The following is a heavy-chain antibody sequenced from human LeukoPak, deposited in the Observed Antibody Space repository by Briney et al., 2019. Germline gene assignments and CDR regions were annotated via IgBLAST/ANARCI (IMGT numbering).Heavy chain of an antibody. CDR1: GGSISSSSYY. V-gene: IGHV4-39*01. CDR2: IYYSGST. D-gene: IGHD6-13*01. Sequence: PSETLSLTCTVSGGSISSSSYYWGWIRQPPGKGLEWIGSIYYSGSTYYNPSLKSRVTISVDTSKNQFSLKLSSVTAADTAVYYCARGGSPSEPLFDYWGQGTLVTVSS. CDR3: ARGGSPSEPLFDY. J-gene: IGHJ4*02.